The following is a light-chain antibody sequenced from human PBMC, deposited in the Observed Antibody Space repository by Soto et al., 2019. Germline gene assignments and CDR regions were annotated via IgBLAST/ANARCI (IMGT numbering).Light chain of an antibody. V-gene: IGLV2-14*01. CDR1: SSDVGGYNY. Sequence: QSVLTQPASVSRSPGQSITISCTGTSSDVGGYNYVSWYQQHPDKAPKLMIYDVSNRPSGVSNRFSGSKSGNTASLTISGLQAEDEADYYCSSYTSSSTLVFGTGTKVTVL. J-gene: IGLJ1*01. CDR3: SSYTSSSTLV. CDR2: DVS.